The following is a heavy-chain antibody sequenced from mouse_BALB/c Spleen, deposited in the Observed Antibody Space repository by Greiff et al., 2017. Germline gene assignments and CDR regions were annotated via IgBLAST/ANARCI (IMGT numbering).Heavy chain of an antibody. D-gene: IGHD1-1*01. J-gene: IGHJ4*01. CDR3: AKKVYGSSYDYAMDY. CDR1: GFTFSDYY. CDR2: ISDGGSYT. Sequence: EVQLVESGGGLVKPGGSLKLSCTASGFTFSDYYMYWVRQTPEKRLEWVATISDGGSYTYYPDSVKGRFTISRDNAKNNLYLQMSSLKSEDTAMYYCAKKVYGSSYDYAMDYWGQGTSVTVSS. V-gene: IGHV5-4*02.